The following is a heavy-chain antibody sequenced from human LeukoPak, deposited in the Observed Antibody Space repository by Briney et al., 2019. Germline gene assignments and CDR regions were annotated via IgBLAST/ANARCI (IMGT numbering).Heavy chain of an antibody. CDR3: ARNTRLLEWFPFDY. CDR2: IIPIFGTA. D-gene: IGHD3-3*01. J-gene: IGHJ4*02. Sequence: SVKVSCKASGGTFSSYAISWVRQAPGQGLEWMGGIIPIFGTANYAQKFQGRVTITADESTSTAYMELSSLRSEDTAVYYCARNTRLLEWFPFDYWGQGTLVTVSS. CDR1: GGTFSSYA. V-gene: IGHV1-69*13.